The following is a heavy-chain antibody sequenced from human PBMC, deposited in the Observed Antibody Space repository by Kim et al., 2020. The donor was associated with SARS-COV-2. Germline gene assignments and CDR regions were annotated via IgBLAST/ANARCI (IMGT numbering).Heavy chain of an antibody. V-gene: IGHV3-23*01. D-gene: IGHD3-22*01. CDR3: AKRGYDDASAYYYFDC. Sequence: SGKGRFIISRDNSKNTLYLQMNSLRAEDTAVYYCAKRGYDDASAYYYFDCWGQGTLVTVSS. J-gene: IGHJ4*02.